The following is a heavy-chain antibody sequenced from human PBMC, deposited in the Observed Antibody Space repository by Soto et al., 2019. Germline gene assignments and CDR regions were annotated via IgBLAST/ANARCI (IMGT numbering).Heavy chain of an antibody. CDR3: AKTRGAMIYAISVYGMDV. V-gene: IGHV3-23*01. CDR1: GFSFSSFA. CDR2: ISGSADST. J-gene: IGHJ6*02. Sequence: EVQLLESGGGFIHPGGSLRLSCAASGFSFSSFAMNWVRQAPGKGLEWVSIISGSADSTFYADSVKGRFTISRVNSKSTLYLQINSLRAEDTAVYYCAKTRGAMIYAISVYGMDVWGQGTTVTVSS. D-gene: IGHD2-8*01.